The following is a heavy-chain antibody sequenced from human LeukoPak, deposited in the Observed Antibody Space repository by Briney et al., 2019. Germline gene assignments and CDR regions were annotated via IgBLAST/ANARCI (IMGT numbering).Heavy chain of an antibody. CDR2: IYYSGST. CDR1: GGSISSYY. CDR3: ASGIGRDGYKDAFDI. D-gene: IGHD5-24*01. J-gene: IGHJ3*02. Sequence: SETLSLTCTVSGGSISSYYWSWIRQPPGKGLEWIGYIYYSGSTNYYPSLKSRVTISVDTSKNQFSLKLSSVTAADTAVYYCASGIGRDGYKDAFDIWGQGTMVTVSS. V-gene: IGHV4-59*01.